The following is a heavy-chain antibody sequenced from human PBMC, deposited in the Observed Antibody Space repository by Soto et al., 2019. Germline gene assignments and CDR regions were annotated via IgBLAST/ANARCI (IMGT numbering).Heavy chain of an antibody. CDR3: AKEDLIWAYGDSAIGY. Sequence: QVQLVESGGGVVQPGRSLRLSCAASGFTFSSYGMHWVRQAPGKGLEWVAVISYDGSNKYYADSVKGRFTISRDNSKNTLYLQMNSLRAEDTDVYYCAKEDLIWAYGDSAIGYWGQGTLVTVSS. J-gene: IGHJ4*02. D-gene: IGHD4-17*01. CDR2: ISYDGSNK. V-gene: IGHV3-30*18. CDR1: GFTFSSYG.